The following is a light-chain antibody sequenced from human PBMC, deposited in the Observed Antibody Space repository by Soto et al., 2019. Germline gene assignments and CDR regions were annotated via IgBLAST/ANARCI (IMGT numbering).Light chain of an antibody. CDR2: CES. Sequence: EIVLTQSPGTLSLSPGERATLSYSASQRVSSSYLAWYQQKPGQAPRLLIDCESSRATGSPDRFSGTGYGTEFPLHLSRLEHEDFAVYYCQRYGSSPVYAFGQGTKLEIK. CDR1: QRVSSSY. CDR3: QRYGSSPVYA. J-gene: IGKJ2*01. V-gene: IGKV3-20*01.